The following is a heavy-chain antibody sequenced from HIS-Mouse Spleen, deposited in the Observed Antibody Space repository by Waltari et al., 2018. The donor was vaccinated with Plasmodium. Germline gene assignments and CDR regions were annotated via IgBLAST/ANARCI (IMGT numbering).Heavy chain of an antibody. D-gene: IGHD6-6*01. V-gene: IGHV4-34*01. CDR2: INHSGST. CDR3: ARVRPGYYFDY. CDR1: GGSFSGYY. J-gene: IGHJ4*02. Sequence: QVQLQQWGAGLLKPSETLSLTCAVYGGSFSGYYWSWIRQPPGKGLEWIGEINHSGSTNYNPSLKSRVTISVDTSKNQFSLKLSSVTAADTAVYYCARVRPGYYFDYWGQGTLVTVSS.